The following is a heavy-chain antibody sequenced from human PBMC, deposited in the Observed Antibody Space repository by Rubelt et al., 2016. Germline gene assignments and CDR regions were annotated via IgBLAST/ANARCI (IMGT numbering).Heavy chain of an antibody. D-gene: IGHD2-8*01. J-gene: IGHJ5*02. CDR2: IYYSGST. CDR3: ARVVPRAGGVGWFDP. CDR1: GGSFSGYY. Sequence: QVQLQQWGAGLLKPSETLSLTCAVYGGSFSGYYWSWIRQPPGKGLEWIGSIYYSGSTYYNPSLKSRVTISVDTSKNQFSLKLSSVTAADTAVYYCARVVPRAGGVGWFDPWGQGTLVTVSS. V-gene: IGHV4-34*01.